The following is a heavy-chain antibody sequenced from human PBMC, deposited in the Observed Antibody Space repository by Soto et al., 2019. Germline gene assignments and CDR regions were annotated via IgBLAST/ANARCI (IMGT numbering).Heavy chain of an antibody. CDR2: INPNSGGT. J-gene: IGHJ4*02. V-gene: IGHV1-2*02. D-gene: IGHD3-22*01. CDR1: GYTFTGYY. Sequence: ASVKVSCKASGYTFTGYYMHWVRQAPGQGLEWMGWINPNSGGTNYAQKFQGRVTMTRDTSISTAYMELSRLRSDDTAVYYCARATYPQYYYDSSGDQDYWGQGTLVTASS. CDR3: ARATYPQYYYDSSGDQDY.